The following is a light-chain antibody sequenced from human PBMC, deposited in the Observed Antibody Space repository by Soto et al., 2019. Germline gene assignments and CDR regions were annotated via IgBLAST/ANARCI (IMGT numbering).Light chain of an antibody. Sequence: DIQMPQSPSSLSASLGDRVTITCRASQGIRNHLGWYQQKPGKAPKRLIYAAASLQSGVPSRFSGSGSGTEFPLTIDSLQPKDFATYYGLQHNSYPLTCGGGTKVEIK. CDR2: AAA. J-gene: IGKJ4*01. CDR3: LQHNSYPLT. CDR1: QGIRNH. V-gene: IGKV1-17*01.